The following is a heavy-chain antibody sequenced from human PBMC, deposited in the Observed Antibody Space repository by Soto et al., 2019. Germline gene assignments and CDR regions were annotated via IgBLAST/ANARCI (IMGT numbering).Heavy chain of an antibody. CDR1: GGTFSSYS. CDR2: IIPIFGTA. CDR3: SRDGGRHSGGIDY. Sequence: QVQLVQSVAEVKKPGSSVKGSCKASGGTFSSYSINWVRQAPGQGLEWMGEIIPIFGTANYAQKLQGRVTITADESTSTAYMEPSSLRSEDPAVYYCSRDGGRHSGGIDYWGQGTLVTVSS. J-gene: IGHJ4*02. V-gene: IGHV1-69*01. D-gene: IGHD1-26*01.